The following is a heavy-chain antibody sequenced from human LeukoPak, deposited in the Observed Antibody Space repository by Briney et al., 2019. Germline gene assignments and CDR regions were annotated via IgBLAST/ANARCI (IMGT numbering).Heavy chain of an antibody. CDR2: IWYDGSNK. CDR1: GFTFSSYG. J-gene: IGHJ4*02. Sequence: PGRSLRLSCAASGFTFSSYGMHWVRQAPGKGLEWVAVIWYDGSNKYYADSVKGRFTISRDNSKNTLYLQMNSRRAEDTAVYYCAKGNYDSSGYYYFDYWGQGTLVTVSS. CDR3: AKGNYDSSGYYYFDY. D-gene: IGHD3-22*01. V-gene: IGHV3-33*06.